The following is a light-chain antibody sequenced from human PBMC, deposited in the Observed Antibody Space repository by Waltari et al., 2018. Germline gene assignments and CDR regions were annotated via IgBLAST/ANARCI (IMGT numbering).Light chain of an antibody. CDR3: AAWDDSLHAWV. Sequence: QSVLTQPPSGSGTPGQRVTISCSGVRSNIRSATVNWSQHLPGTAPKVLIYNDNQRPSGVPDRFSGSKSGTSASLAISGLQSEDEADYYCAAWDDSLHAWVFGGGTKLTVL. CDR1: RSNIRSAT. J-gene: IGLJ3*02. V-gene: IGLV1-44*01. CDR2: NDN.